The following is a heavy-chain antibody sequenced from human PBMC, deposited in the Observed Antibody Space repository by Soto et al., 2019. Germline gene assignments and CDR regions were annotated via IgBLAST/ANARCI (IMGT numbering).Heavy chain of an antibody. CDR2: ISSSSSYI. CDR1: GFTFSSYS. Sequence: EVQLVESGGGLVKPGGSLRLSCAASGFTFSSYSMNWVRQAPGKGLEWVSSISSSSSYIYYADSVKGRFTISRDNAKNSLYLQMNSLRAEDTAVYYCARDRAARHYYYYYMDVWGKGTTVTVSS. J-gene: IGHJ6*03. CDR3: ARDRAARHYYYYYMDV. V-gene: IGHV3-21*01. D-gene: IGHD6-6*01.